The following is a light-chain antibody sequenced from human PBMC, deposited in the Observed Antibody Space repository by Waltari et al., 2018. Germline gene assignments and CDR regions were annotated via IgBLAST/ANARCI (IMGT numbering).Light chain of an antibody. CDR1: QSISSSY. J-gene: IGKJ1*01. V-gene: IGKV3-20*01. Sequence: EMVLTQSPGTLSLSPGERATLSCRASQSISSSYLGWYQQKPDQAPRLLIYGASSRAKRIPDRFSGSGSGTDFTLTIRRLEPEDFAVYYCQQYGTSPRTFGQGTKVEIK. CDR2: GAS. CDR3: QQYGTSPRT.